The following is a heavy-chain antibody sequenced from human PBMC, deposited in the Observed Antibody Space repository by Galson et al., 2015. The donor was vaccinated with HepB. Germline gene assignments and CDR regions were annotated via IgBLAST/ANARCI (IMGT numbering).Heavy chain of an antibody. CDR2: INTYNANT. Sequence: SVKVSCKASGYSFFNYGISWVQQAPGQGLEWMGWINTYNANTNYAQKFQGRVTMTTDTSTSTVYMELRTLRFDDTAVYYCARGAVRRHYDSSGPYYFDYWGQGTLVTVSS. V-gene: IGHV1-18*01. CDR3: ARGAVRRHYDSSGPYYFDY. J-gene: IGHJ4*02. CDR1: GYSFFNYG. D-gene: IGHD3-22*01.